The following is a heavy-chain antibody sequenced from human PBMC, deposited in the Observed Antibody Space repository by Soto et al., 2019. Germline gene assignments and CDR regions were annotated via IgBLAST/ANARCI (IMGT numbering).Heavy chain of an antibody. D-gene: IGHD3-22*01. CDR1: GFTFSDYF. CDR3: VTPGYYSEGRGTLDDAFDV. CDR2: INTRSSYT. J-gene: IGHJ3*01. Sequence: VGSLRLSCAAPGFTFSDYFMSWIRQAPGKGLGWVSFINTRSSYTNYADSVKGRFTISRDNAKKSLFLQMNSLRAEDTAVYYCVTPGYYSEGRGTLDDAFDVWGQGTMVTVSS. V-gene: IGHV3-11*06.